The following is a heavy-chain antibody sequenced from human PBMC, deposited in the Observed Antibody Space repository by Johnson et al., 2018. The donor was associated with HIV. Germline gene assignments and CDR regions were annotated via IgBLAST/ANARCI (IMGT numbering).Heavy chain of an antibody. CDR3: ARPFYDRSGYYYGAFDI. Sequence: VQLVESGGGVVQPGRSLRLSCAASRFTFSTYWMHWVRQAPGKGPVWVSRINSDGSSTSYADSVRGRFTISRDNAKNTLYLQMNSLRAEDTAVYFCARPFYDRSGYYYGAFDIWGQGTMVTVSS. V-gene: IGHV3-74*02. D-gene: IGHD3-22*01. CDR2: INSDGSST. J-gene: IGHJ3*02. CDR1: RFTFSTYW.